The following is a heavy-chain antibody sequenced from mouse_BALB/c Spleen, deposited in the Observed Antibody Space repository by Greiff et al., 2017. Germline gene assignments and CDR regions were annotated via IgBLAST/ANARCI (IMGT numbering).Heavy chain of an antibody. J-gene: IGHJ4*01. Sequence: VQLKESGPGLVKPSQSLSLTCTVTGYSITSDYAWNWIRQFPGNKLEWMGYISYSGSTSYNPSLKSRISITRDTSKNQFFLQLNSVTTEDTAAYYCARGGYYVYYAMDYWGQGTSVTVSS. CDR3: ARGGYYVYYAMDY. CDR2: ISYSGST. CDR1: GYSITSDYA. V-gene: IGHV3-2*02. D-gene: IGHD2-3*01.